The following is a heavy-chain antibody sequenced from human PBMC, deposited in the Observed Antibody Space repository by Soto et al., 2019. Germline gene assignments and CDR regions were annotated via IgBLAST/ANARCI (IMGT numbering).Heavy chain of an antibody. CDR2: VYNSGST. Sequence: SETLSLTCTVSGGSISSNYWTWIRQPPGKGLEWIGYVYNSGSTNCNPSLKSRVTISEDTSKSQFSLKVNSMTAADTAVYYCARYRREAVAGYTLDNWGQGILVTVSS. V-gene: IGHV4-59*01. CDR3: ARYRREAVAGYTLDN. CDR1: GGSISSNY. D-gene: IGHD6-13*01. J-gene: IGHJ4*02.